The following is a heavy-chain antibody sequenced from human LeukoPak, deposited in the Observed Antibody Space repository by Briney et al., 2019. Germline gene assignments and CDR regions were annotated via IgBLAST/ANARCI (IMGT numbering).Heavy chain of an antibody. CDR3: ATSSGYSYGSSDY. CDR2: ISYDGSNK. V-gene: IGHV3-30*03. J-gene: IGHJ4*02. CDR1: GFTFSSYG. D-gene: IGHD5-18*01. Sequence: GGSLRLSCAASGFTFSSYGMHWVRQAPGKGLEWVAVISYDGSNKYYADSVKGRFTISRDNSKNTLYLQMNSLRAEDTAVYYCATSSGYSYGSSDYWGQGTLVTVSS.